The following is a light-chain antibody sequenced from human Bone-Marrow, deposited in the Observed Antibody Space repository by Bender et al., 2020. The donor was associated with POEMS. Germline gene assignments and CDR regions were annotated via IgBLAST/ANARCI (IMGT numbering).Light chain of an antibody. CDR3: SSYASSTTLVV. CDR2: EVS. Sequence: QSALTQPASVSGSPGQSITISCTGTSSDVGGYDSVSWYQHHPGKAPKLMLYEVSNRPSGISNRFSGSKSGDTASLTVSGLQAEDEADYFCSSYASSTTLVVFGTGTRVTVL. J-gene: IGLJ1*01. CDR1: SSDVGGYDS. V-gene: IGLV2-14*01.